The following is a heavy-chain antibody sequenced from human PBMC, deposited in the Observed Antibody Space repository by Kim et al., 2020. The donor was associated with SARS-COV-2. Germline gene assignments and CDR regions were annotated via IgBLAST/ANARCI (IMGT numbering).Heavy chain of an antibody. CDR3: AIQPQTDSSGYYAFDI. Sequence: GESLKISCKGSGYSFTSYWIGWVRQMPGKGLEWMGIIYPGDSDTRYSPSFQGQVTISADKSISTAYLQWSSLKASDTAMYYCAIQPQTDSSGYYAFDIWGQGTMVTVSS. V-gene: IGHV5-51*01. CDR2: IYPGDSDT. CDR1: GYSFTSYW. J-gene: IGHJ3*02. D-gene: IGHD3-22*01.